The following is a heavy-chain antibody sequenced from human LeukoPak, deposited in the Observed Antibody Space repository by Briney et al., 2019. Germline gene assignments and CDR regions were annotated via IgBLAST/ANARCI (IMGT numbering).Heavy chain of an antibody. CDR2: ISYDGSNK. Sequence: GGSLRLTCAASGSTFSSYAMHWVRQAPGKGLEGVAVISYDGSNKYYAVSVRGRFTISRDNSKNTLYLQMNSLRAEDTAVYYCARARITSWSNNYYYYYHMDVWGKGTTVTVSS. CDR1: GSTFSSYA. D-gene: IGHD2-2*01. CDR3: ARARITSWSNNYYYYYHMDV. J-gene: IGHJ6*03. V-gene: IGHV3-30*04.